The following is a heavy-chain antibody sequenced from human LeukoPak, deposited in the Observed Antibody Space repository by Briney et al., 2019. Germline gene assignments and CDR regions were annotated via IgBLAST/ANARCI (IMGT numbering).Heavy chain of an antibody. J-gene: IGHJ4*02. CDR1: GFTFSSYS. CDR2: ISSSSSYI. CDR3: ARDYASGSYLHFDY. D-gene: IGHD1-26*01. Sequence: PGGSLRLFCEASGFTFSSYSMNWVRQAPGKGLEWVSSISSSSSYIYYADSVKGRFTISRDNAKNSLYLQMNSLRAEDTAVYYCARDYASGSYLHFDYWGQGTLVTVSS. V-gene: IGHV3-21*01.